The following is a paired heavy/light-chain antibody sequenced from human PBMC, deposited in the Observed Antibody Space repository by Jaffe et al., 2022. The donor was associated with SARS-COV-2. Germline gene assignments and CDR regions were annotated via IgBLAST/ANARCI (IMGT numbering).Light chain of an antibody. Sequence: SYEVTQPPSVSVSPGQTATISCSGDRLGDKHASWYQQKPGQSPVLVIYEDTKRPSGIPERLSGSNSGNTATLTISGTQAIDEADYYCQAWDSSAAHVVFGGGTKLTVL. CDR2: EDT. V-gene: IGLV3-1*01. CDR3: QAWDSSAAHVV. J-gene: IGLJ2*01. CDR1: RLGDKH.
Heavy chain of an antibody. J-gene: IGHJ6*02. CDR2: ISAYNGDT. CDR3: ASGNTLVRGVISGYYYYYYGMDV. V-gene: IGHV1-18*01. Sequence: QVQLVQFGAEVRKPGASVKVSCKASGYTFTTYYGISWVRQAPGQGLEWMGWISAYNGDTNYARKFQGRVTMTTDTSTGTASMELRSLRSDDTAVYYCASGNTLVRGVISGYYYYYYGMDVWGQGTTVTVSS. CDR1: GYTFTTYYG. D-gene: IGHD3-10*01.